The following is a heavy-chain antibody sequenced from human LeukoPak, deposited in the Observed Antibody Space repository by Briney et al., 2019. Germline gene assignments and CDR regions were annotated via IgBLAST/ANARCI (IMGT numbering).Heavy chain of an antibody. Sequence: PSETLSLTCSVTGGSITDSIYYWGRVRQPPGKGLEWIGSMSYSGTTYYNPSLKSRVIIFADTSKNQFSLRLASVTAADTAVYYCANRGIYGYFNFWGQGTLVTVSS. CDR1: GGSITDSIYY. V-gene: IGHV4-39*01. CDR2: MSYSGTT. J-gene: IGHJ4*02. D-gene: IGHD3-10*01. CDR3: ANRGIYGYFNF.